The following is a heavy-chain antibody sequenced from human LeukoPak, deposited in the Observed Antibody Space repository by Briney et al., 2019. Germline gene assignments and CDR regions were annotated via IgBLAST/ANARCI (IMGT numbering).Heavy chain of an antibody. V-gene: IGHV4-59*01. CDR2: IYYSGST. J-gene: IGHJ4*02. Sequence: SETLSLTCTVSGGPISGYYWSWIRQPPGKGLEWIGYIYYSGSTNYNPSLKCRVTISVDTSKNQFSLKLSSVTAADTAVYYCARSSSGWYGYYFDYWGQGTLVTVSS. CDR3: ARSSSGWYGYYFDY. D-gene: IGHD6-19*01. CDR1: GGPISGYY.